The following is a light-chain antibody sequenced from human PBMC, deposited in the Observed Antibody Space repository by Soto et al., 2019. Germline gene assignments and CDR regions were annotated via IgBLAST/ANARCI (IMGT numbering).Light chain of an antibody. J-gene: IGKJ5*01. V-gene: IGKV1-9*01. CDR1: QGISSY. CDR3: QHLDSYST. Sequence: DIQLTQSPSVLSASVGDRVTITCRANQGISSYLAWYQQKPGKAPKLLIYAASTLQSGVPSRFSGSGSGTEFTLTISSLQPEDFATYYCQHLDSYSTFGQGTRLEIK. CDR2: AAS.